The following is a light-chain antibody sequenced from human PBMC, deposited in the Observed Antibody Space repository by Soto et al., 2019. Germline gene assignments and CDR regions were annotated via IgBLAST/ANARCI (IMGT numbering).Light chain of an antibody. J-gene: IGKJ4*01. V-gene: IGKV1-5*01. Sequence: DIHMTQSPSTLSASVGDRVTITCRASQSISSWLAWYQQKPGKAPKLLIYDASSLERGVPSRFSGSGSGTEFTLAISSLQPDDFATYYCQQYNSYSGLTFGGGTKVEIK. CDR2: DAS. CDR3: QQYNSYSGLT. CDR1: QSISSW.